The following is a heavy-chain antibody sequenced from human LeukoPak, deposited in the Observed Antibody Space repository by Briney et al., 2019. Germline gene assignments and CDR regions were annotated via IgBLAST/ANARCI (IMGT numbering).Heavy chain of an antibody. CDR1: GGTFSSYA. D-gene: IGHD6-19*01. V-gene: IGHV1-69*13. Sequence: SVKVSCKASGGTFSSYAISWVRQAPGQGLEWMGGIIPIFGTANYAQKFQGRITITADESTSTAYMELSSLRSEDTAVYYCARDGLNIAVAGIGGWFDPWGQGTLVTVSS. CDR2: IIPIFGTA. CDR3: ARDGLNIAVAGIGGWFDP. J-gene: IGHJ5*02.